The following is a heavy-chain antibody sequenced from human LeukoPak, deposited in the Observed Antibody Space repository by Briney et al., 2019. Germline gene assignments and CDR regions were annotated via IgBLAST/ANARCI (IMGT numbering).Heavy chain of an antibody. V-gene: IGHV4-34*01. CDR2: IIDTGST. Sequence: SETLSLTCAVYGGSFSGYYWTWIRQPPGKGLEWIGEIIDTGSTKYNSSLKSRVTISVDTSKNQFSLSLDSVTAADTAVYYCARGPRYYYGSGSLREYFQHWGQGTLVTVSS. D-gene: IGHD3-10*01. J-gene: IGHJ1*01. CDR1: GGSFSGYY. CDR3: ARGPRYYYGSGSLREYFQH.